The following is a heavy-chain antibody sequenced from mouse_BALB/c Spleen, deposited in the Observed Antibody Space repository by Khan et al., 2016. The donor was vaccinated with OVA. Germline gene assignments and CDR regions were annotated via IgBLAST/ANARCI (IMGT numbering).Heavy chain of an antibody. Sequence: QVQLKQSGAELVKPRASMKLSCKASGYTFTSYYIYWVKQRPGQGLEWIGELNPNNGGTNFNEKFKSKATLTVDKSSSTAYMQLSSLTSEDSAVYYCTRSGYGSFAYWGQGTLVTVSA. J-gene: IGHJ3*01. D-gene: IGHD2-2*01. CDR2: LNPNNGGT. V-gene: IGHV1S81*02. CDR3: TRSGYGSFAY. CDR1: GYTFTSYY.